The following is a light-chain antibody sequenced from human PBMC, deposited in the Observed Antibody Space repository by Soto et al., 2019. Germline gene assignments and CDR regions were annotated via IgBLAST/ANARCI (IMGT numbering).Light chain of an antibody. CDR1: SSDVGGYNY. J-gene: IGLJ1*01. CDR3: TSYTTSSTLV. CDR2: DVS. V-gene: IGLV2-14*01. Sequence: QSALTQPASVSGSPGQSITISCTGTSSDVGGYNYVSWYQQYPDKAPKLMIYDVSNRPSGVSNRFSGSKSGNTASLTISGLQAEDEADYYCTSYTTSSTLVFGTGTKVTVL.